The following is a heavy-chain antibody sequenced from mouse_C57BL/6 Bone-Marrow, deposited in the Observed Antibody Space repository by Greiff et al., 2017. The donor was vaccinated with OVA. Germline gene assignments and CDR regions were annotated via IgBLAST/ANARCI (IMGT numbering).Heavy chain of an antibody. CDR3: PIYYGAWFAY. V-gene: IGHV1-5*01. CDR1: GYTFTSYW. CDR2: IYPGNSDT. Sequence: EVQLQQSGTVLARPGASVKMSCKTSGYTFTSYWMHWVKQRPGPGLEWIGAIYPGNSDTSYNQKFKGKAKLTAVTSASTAYMELSSLTNEDSAVYYCPIYYGAWFAYWGQGTLVTVSA. D-gene: IGHD2-13*01. J-gene: IGHJ3*01.